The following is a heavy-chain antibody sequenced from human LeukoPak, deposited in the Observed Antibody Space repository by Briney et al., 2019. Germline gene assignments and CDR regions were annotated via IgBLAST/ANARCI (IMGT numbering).Heavy chain of an antibody. CDR2: IYSGGST. J-gene: IGHJ5*02. CDR3: ARGPYYYDSSGYYSNWFDP. D-gene: IGHD3-22*01. Sequence: QPGGSLRLSCGASGFTVSSNYMSWVRQAPGKGLEWVSVIYSGGSTYYADSVKGRFTISRDNSKNTLYLQMNSLRAEDTAVYYCARGPYYYDSSGYYSNWFDPWGQGTLVTVSS. CDR1: GFTVSSNY. V-gene: IGHV3-53*01.